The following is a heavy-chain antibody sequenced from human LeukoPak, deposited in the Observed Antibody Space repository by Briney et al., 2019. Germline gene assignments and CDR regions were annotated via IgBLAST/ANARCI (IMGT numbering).Heavy chain of an antibody. V-gene: IGHV3-74*01. CDR3: ARDGYYYNNSGYYAFDI. Sequence: GGSLRLSCAASGFTFGSNWMHWVRQAPGKGLVWVSRIQSDGSTTSYADSVKGRFTISRDNAKSTLHLQMNSLRAEDTAVYYCARDGYYYNNSGYYAFDIWGQGTMVTVSS. J-gene: IGHJ3*02. CDR2: IQSDGSTT. D-gene: IGHD3-22*01. CDR1: GFTFGSNW.